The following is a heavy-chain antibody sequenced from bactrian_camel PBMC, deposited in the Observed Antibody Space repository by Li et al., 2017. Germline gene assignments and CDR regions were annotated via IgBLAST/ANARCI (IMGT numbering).Heavy chain of an antibody. Sequence: HVQLVESGGGSVPAGGSLRLSCASSGYAYSGYGMAWFRRTPGKEREGVAAIDSDGSASYADSVAGRFTISKDNAKNTLYLQMNSLTPEDTAMYYCAAEYGASWSSLSQHDYAYWGQGTQVTVS. D-gene: IGHD6*01. CDR2: IDSDGSA. CDR3: AAEYGASWSSLSQHDYAY. CDR1: GYAYSGYG. J-gene: IGHJ4*01. V-gene: IGHV3S53*01.